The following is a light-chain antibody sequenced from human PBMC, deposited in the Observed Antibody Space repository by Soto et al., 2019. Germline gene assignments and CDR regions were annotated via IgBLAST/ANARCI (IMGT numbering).Light chain of an antibody. V-gene: IGLV2-14*01. Sequence: QSVLTQPASVSGSPGQSITISCSGTSSDVGGYNYVSWYQQHAGKAPRVMIYEVNNRPSGVSNRFSGSKSGNTASLTISGLQAEDEAAYYCSPYTSSSSLNYVFGSGTKVTVL. CDR1: SSDVGGYNY. CDR2: EVN. CDR3: SPYTSSSSLNYV. J-gene: IGLJ1*01.